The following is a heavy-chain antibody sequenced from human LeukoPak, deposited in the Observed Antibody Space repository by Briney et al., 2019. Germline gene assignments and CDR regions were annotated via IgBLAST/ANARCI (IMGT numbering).Heavy chain of an antibody. CDR3: ARDRAGQYCSGGSCYSSWFDP. J-gene: IGHJ5*02. Sequence: ASVKVSCKASGYTFTGYYMHWVRQAPGQGLEWMGWINPNSGGTNYAQKFQGRVTMTRDTSISTAYMELSSLRSEDMAVYYCARDRAGQYCSGGSCYSSWFDPWGQGTLVTVSS. CDR1: GYTFTGYY. D-gene: IGHD2-15*01. CDR2: INPNSGGT. V-gene: IGHV1-2*02.